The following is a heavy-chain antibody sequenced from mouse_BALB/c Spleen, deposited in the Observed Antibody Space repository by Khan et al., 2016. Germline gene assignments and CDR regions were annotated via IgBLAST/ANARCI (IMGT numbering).Heavy chain of an antibody. CDR2: ISSDSSTK. V-gene: IGHV5-17*02. CDR3: ARDRYDY. Sequence: EVELVESGGGLVQPGGSRKLSCAASGFTFSSFGMHWVRQAPEKGLEWVAYISSDSSTKYYADTVKGRFTISRDNPKNTLFLQMTSLRSEVTAIFYCARDRYDYWGQGTTLTVSS. J-gene: IGHJ2*01. D-gene: IGHD2-14*01. CDR1: GFTFSSFG.